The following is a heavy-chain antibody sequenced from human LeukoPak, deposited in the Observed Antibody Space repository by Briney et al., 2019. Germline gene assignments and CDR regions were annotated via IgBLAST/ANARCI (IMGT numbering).Heavy chain of an antibody. CDR3: ARDDSSGYWED. CDR2: INPNSGGT. D-gene: IGHD3-22*01. Sequence: GASVKVSCKASGYTFTGYYMHWVRQAPGQGLEWMGWINPNSGGTNYAQKFQGRVTMTRDTSISTAYMELRSLRSDDTAVYYCARDDSSGYWEDWGQGTLVTVSS. CDR1: GYTFTGYY. V-gene: IGHV1-2*02. J-gene: IGHJ4*02.